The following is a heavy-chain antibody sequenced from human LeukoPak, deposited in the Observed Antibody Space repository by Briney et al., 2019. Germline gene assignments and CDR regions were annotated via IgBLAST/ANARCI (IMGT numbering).Heavy chain of an antibody. J-gene: IGHJ4*02. Sequence: GGSLRLSCAASGFSFSEYYMSWIRQAPGKGLEWVSCISSGSSYTNYTDSVKGRFTISRDNAKRSLYLQMNSLRAEDTAVYYCARDRSTGTWYKGYFDYWGQGTLVTVSS. V-gene: IGHV3-11*06. CDR3: ARDRSTGTWYKGYFDY. D-gene: IGHD6-13*01. CDR2: ISSGSSYT. CDR1: GFSFSEYY.